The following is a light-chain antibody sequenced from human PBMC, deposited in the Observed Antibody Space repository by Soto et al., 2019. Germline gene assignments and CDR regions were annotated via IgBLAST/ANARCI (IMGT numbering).Light chain of an antibody. Sequence: DIVMTQSPLSLPVTPGEPASISCRSSQSLLHSNGYNYLDWYLQKPGQSPQLLIYFGSYRASGVHDRFSGSGSGTDFTRKISRVEAEDVGVYFCMETQQFTFAPGTKVDLK. CDR3: METQQFT. V-gene: IGKV2-28*01. J-gene: IGKJ3*01. CDR2: FGS. CDR1: QSLLHSNGYNY.